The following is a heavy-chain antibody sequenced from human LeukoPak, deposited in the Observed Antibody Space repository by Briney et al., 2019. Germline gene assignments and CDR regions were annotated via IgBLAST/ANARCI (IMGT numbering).Heavy chain of an antibody. CDR2: IYTSGST. D-gene: IGHD6-13*01. Sequence: SHTLSLPCTVSGGSISSGSYYWSWIRQPAGKGLEWIGRIYTSGSTNYNPSLKSRVTISVDTSKNQFSLKLSSVTAADTAVYYCARDRIAAGVKHNWFDPWGQGTLVTVSS. V-gene: IGHV4-61*02. CDR1: GGSISSGSYY. J-gene: IGHJ5*02. CDR3: ARDRIAAGVKHNWFDP.